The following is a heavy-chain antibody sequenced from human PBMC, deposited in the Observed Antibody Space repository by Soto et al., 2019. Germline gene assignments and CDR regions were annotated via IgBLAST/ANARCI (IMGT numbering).Heavy chain of an antibody. CDR3: ARTSRFEY. V-gene: IGHV4-34*01. D-gene: IGHD6-6*01. Sequence: PEKLSHTNTVSGGSLSSYYCSWIRQPPGKGLEWIGEINHSGSTNYNPSLKSLVTISVDTSKNQFSLKLSSVTAADTALYYCARTSRFEYWGQGTLVTVS. J-gene: IGHJ4*02. CDR1: GGSLSSYY. CDR2: INHSGST.